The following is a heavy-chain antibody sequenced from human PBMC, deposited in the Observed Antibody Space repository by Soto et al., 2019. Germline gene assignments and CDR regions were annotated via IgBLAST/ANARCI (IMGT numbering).Heavy chain of an antibody. D-gene: IGHD6-19*01. J-gene: IGHJ5*02. CDR3: VRERGEYDSGWYIDR. CDR2: ISYDGSNK. Sequence: SLRLSCAASGFTFSSYGMHWVRQAPGKGLEWVAVISYDGSNKYYADSVRGRFVISRDNALNSLYLQMNSPRDEDTAIYYCVRERGEYDSGWYIDRWGQGTPVTVSS. CDR1: GFTFSSYG. V-gene: IGHV3-30*03.